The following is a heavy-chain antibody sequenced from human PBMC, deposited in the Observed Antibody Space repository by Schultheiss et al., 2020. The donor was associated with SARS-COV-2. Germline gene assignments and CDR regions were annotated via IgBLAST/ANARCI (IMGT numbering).Heavy chain of an antibody. CDR3: ARGGIVVPAAMLDY. D-gene: IGHD2-2*01. J-gene: IGHJ4*02. CDR2: IIPNSGGT. V-gene: IGHV1-2*02. Sequence: ASVKVSCKASGGTFSSYAISWVRQAPGQGLEWMGRIIPNSGGTNYAQKFQGRVTMTRDTSISTAYMELSRLRSDDTAVYYCARGGIVVPAAMLDYWGQGTLVTVSS. CDR1: GGTFSSYA.